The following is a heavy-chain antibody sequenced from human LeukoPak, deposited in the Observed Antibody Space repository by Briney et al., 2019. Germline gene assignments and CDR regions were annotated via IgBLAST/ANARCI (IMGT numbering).Heavy chain of an antibody. Sequence: PGGSLRLSCAVSEFSVSSNYMNWIRQAPGKGLEWVSVIYSGGATYYADSVRGRFTISRDNSNNMVSLQMTSLGAEDTAVYYCARGRFSGPDDYWGQGTLVTVSS. CDR1: EFSVSSNY. V-gene: IGHV3-53*01. J-gene: IGHJ4*02. D-gene: IGHD6-19*01. CDR3: ARGRFSGPDDY. CDR2: IYSGGAT.